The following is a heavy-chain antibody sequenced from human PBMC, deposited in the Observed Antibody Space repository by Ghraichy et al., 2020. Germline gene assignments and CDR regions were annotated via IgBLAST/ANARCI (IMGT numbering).Heavy chain of an antibody. J-gene: IGHJ3*01. CDR1: RGSISGYY. D-gene: IGHD6-19*01. CDR3: VRFSAGLPNAFDL. Sequence: LETLSLTCTVSRGSISGYYWNWIRQPAGKGLEWIGRIYDTGTTIYNPSLESRVTMSIGASRNQFSLRLSSVTAADTAVYYCVRFSAGLPNAFDLWGQGTGVTVSS. V-gene: IGHV4-4*07. CDR2: IYDTGTT.